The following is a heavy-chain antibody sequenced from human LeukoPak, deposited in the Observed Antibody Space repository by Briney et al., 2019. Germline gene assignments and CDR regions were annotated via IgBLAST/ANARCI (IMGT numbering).Heavy chain of an antibody. Sequence: SVKVSCKASGGTFSSCAISWVRQAPGQGLEWMGGIIPIFGTANYAQKFQGRVTITADESTSTAYMELSSLRSEDTAVYYCARVWVDCGGDCYQDYYYYYYGMDVWGQGTTVTVSS. J-gene: IGHJ6*02. CDR2: IIPIFGTA. D-gene: IGHD2-21*02. CDR1: GGTFSSCA. V-gene: IGHV1-69*13. CDR3: ARVWVDCGGDCYQDYYYYYYGMDV.